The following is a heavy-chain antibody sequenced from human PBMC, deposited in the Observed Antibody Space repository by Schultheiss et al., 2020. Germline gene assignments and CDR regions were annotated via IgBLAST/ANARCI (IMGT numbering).Heavy chain of an antibody. D-gene: IGHD3-3*01. J-gene: IGHJ4*02. CDR2: IYYSGST. Sequence: SETLSLTCTVSGGSISSGGYYWSWIRQPPGKGLEWIGYIYYSGSTNYNPSLKSRVTISVDTSKNQFSLKLSSVTAADTAVYYCARGAFWSGPTGLIDYWGQGTLVTVSS. CDR1: GGSISSGGYY. V-gene: IGHV4-61*08. CDR3: ARGAFWSGPTGLIDY.